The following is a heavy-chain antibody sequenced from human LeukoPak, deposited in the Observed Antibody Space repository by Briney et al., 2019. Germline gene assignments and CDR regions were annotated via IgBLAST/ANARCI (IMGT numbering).Heavy chain of an antibody. CDR3: ARRTVVVPAARRPVGYYMDV. V-gene: IGHV4-39*01. D-gene: IGHD2-2*01. Sequence: SETLSLTCTVSGGSISSSSYYWGWIRQPPGKGLEWIGSIYYSGSTYYNPSLKSRVTISVDTSKNQFSLKLSSVTAADTAVYYCARRTVVVPAARRPVGYYMDVWGKGTTVTVSS. CDR1: GGSISSSSYY. J-gene: IGHJ6*03. CDR2: IYYSGST.